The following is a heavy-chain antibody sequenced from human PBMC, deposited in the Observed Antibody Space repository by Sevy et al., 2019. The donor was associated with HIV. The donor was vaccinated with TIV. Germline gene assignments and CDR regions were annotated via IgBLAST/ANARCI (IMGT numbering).Heavy chain of an antibody. CDR3: ATGTSPFWSGFYYYYGMDV. CDR2: IYSGGST. D-gene: IGHD3-3*01. J-gene: IGHJ6*02. V-gene: IGHV3-53*01. Sequence: GGSLRLSCAASGFTVSSNYMSWVRQAPGKGLEWVSVIYSGGSTYYADSVKGRFTISRDNSKNKLYLQMNSLRAEDTAVYYCATGTSPFWSGFYYYYGMDVWGQGTTVTVSS. CDR1: GFTVSSNY.